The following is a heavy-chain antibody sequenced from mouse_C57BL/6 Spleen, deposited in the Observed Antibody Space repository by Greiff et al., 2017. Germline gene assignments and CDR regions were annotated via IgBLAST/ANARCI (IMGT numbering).Heavy chain of an antibody. CDR1: GYAFSSSW. Sequence: QVQLKQSGPELVKPGASVKISCKASGYAFSSSWMNWVKQRPGKGLEWIGRIYPGDGDTNYNGKFKGKATLTADKSSSTAYMQLSSLTSEDSAVYFCAREATVVRAMDYWGQGTSVTVSS. D-gene: IGHD1-1*01. CDR3: AREATVVRAMDY. J-gene: IGHJ4*01. V-gene: IGHV1-82*01. CDR2: IYPGDGDT.